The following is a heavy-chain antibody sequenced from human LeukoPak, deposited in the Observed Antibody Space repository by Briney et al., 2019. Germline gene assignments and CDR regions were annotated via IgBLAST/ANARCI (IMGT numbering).Heavy chain of an antibody. Sequence: PGGSLRLSCAASGFTFSNYAMSWVRQAPGKGLEWVSAISGSGDNTYYADSVKGRFTISRDNAKNSLYLQMNSLRAEDTAVYYCARDLAVAGTDYWGQGTLVTVSS. CDR3: ARDLAVAGTDY. CDR2: ISGSGDNT. D-gene: IGHD6-19*01. CDR1: GFTFSNYA. V-gene: IGHV3-23*01. J-gene: IGHJ4*02.